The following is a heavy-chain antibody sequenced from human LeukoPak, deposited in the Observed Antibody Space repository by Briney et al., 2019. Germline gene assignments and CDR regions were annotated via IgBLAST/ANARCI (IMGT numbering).Heavy chain of an antibody. Sequence: ASVKVSCKTSGYTFTTCAISWVRQASGQGLEWVGYINTYSANTNYAQKLQDRVTMTTDTSTSTAYLELRSLQSDDTAVYFCVRTPFGSSTQPRAFDIWGPGTLVTVSS. D-gene: IGHD1-26*01. V-gene: IGHV1-18*01. J-gene: IGHJ3*02. CDR3: VRTPFGSSTQPRAFDI. CDR1: GYTFTTCA. CDR2: INTYSANT.